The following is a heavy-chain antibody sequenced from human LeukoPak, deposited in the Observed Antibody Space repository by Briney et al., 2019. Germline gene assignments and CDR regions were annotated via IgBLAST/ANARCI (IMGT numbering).Heavy chain of an antibody. CDR1: GYTFTGYY. V-gene: IGHV1-2*02. D-gene: IGHD2-15*01. CDR2: INPNSGGT. Sequence: ASVKVSCKASGYTFTGYYMHWVRQAPGQGLEWMGWINPNSGGTNYAQKFQGRVTMTRDTSISTAYMELSRLRSEDTAVYYCARGLGVGRYCSGGSCYSNQIYYFDYWGQGTLVTVSS. J-gene: IGHJ4*02. CDR3: ARGLGVGRYCSGGSCYSNQIYYFDY.